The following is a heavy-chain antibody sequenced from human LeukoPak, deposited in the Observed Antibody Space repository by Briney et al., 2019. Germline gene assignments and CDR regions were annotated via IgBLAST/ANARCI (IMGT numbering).Heavy chain of an antibody. V-gene: IGHV3-21*01. CDR3: ARDENVLIWFGDLG. CDR2: ISSSSSYI. D-gene: IGHD3-10*01. J-gene: IGHJ4*02. CDR1: GFTFSSYS. Sequence: GGSLRLSCAASGFTFSSYSMNWVRQAPGKGLEWVSSISSSSSYIYYADSVKGRFTISRDNAKNSLYLQMNSLRAEDTAVYYCARDENVLIWFGDLGRGQGTLVTVSS.